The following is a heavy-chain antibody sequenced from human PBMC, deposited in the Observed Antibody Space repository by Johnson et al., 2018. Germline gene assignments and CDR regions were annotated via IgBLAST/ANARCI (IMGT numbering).Heavy chain of an antibody. D-gene: IGHD2-21*01. V-gene: IGHV5-51*03. CDR1: GYSFTNYW. J-gene: IGHJ3*02. CDR2: IYPDDFDA. CDR3: ARRRLVISTFDS. Sequence: VQLVQSGAEVKKPGESLKISCKGSGYSFTNYWIGWVRQMPWKGLEWMGIIYPDDFDARYSPSFQGQVTISVDKSIRTAYLQWSSLKASDTAMYYCARRRLVISTFDSWGQSTMVTVSS.